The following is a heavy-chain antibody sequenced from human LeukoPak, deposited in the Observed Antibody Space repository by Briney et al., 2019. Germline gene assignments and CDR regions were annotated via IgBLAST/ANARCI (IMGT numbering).Heavy chain of an antibody. CDR1: GGSFSGYY. J-gene: IGHJ4*02. D-gene: IGHD3-10*01. Sequence: SETLSLTCAVYGGSFSGYYWSWIRQPPGKGLEWIGEINHSGSTNFNPSLKSRVTISVDPSKNQSSLKLSSVPAADTAVYYCARGLRYYYGSGTREPDAYWGQGTLVTVSS. V-gene: IGHV4-34*01. CDR2: INHSGST. CDR3: ARGLRYYYGSGTREPDAY.